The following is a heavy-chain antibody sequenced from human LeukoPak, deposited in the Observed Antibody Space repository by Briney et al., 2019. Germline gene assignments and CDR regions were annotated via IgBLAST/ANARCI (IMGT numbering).Heavy chain of an antibody. CDR2: IKQDGSEK. CDR3: ARSGRVTVTTKEGSSRAFDI. Sequence: GGSLRLSCAASGFTFSSYWMSWVRQAPGKGLEWVANIKQDGSEKYYVDSVKGRFTISRDNAKNSPYLQMNSLRAEDTAVYYCARSGRVTVTTKEGSSRAFDIWGQGTMVTVSS. V-gene: IGHV3-7*03. CDR1: GFTFSSYW. J-gene: IGHJ3*02. D-gene: IGHD4-17*01.